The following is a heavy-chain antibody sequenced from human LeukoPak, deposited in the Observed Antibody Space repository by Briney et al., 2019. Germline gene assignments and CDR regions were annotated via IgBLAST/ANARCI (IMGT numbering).Heavy chain of an antibody. CDR1: GFTFSSYA. CDR3: AKQYYGSGSYYNY. CDR2: IGGSGGST. V-gene: IGHV3-23*01. Sequence: GGSLRLSCAASGFTFSSYAMSWVRQAPGKGLEWVSAIGGSGGSTYYADSVKGRFTISRDNSKNTLYLQMNSLRAEDTAVYYCAKQYYGSGSYYNYWGQGTLVTVSS. D-gene: IGHD3-10*01. J-gene: IGHJ4*02.